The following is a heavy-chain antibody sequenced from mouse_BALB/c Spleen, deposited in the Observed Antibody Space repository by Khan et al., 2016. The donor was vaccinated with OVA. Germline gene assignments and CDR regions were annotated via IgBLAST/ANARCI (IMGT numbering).Heavy chain of an antibody. CDR2: ISSGGDYT. V-gene: IGHV5-6*01. CDR1: GFTFSSYS. Sequence: EVQLVESGGDLVKPGGSLKLSCAASGFTFSSYSMSWVRQTPDKRLEWVASISSGGDYTYYPDIVKGRFTISRDNAKNTLYLQMSSLKSEDTAMYYWASHLTGSFAYWGKGTLVTVAA. D-gene: IGHD4-1*01. J-gene: IGHJ3*01. CDR3: ASHLTGSFAY.